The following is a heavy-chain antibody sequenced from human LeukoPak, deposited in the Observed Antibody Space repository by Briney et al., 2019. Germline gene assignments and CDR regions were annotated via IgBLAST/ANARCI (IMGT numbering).Heavy chain of an antibody. Sequence: GRSLRLSCAASGFTFSSYAMHWVRQAPGKGLEWVAVISYDGSNKYYADSVKGRFTISRDNSKNTLYLQMNSLRAEDTAVYYCARDGSVEMATISDYWGQGTLVTVSS. D-gene: IGHD5-24*01. V-gene: IGHV3-30*04. CDR3: ARDGSVEMATISDY. J-gene: IGHJ4*02. CDR1: GFTFSSYA. CDR2: ISYDGSNK.